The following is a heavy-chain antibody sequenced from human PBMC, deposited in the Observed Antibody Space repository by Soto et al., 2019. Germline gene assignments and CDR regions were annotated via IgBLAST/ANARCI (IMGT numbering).Heavy chain of an antibody. J-gene: IGHJ4*02. Sequence: GSLRLSCAASGFTFSNAWMSWVRQAPGKGLEWVGRIKSKTDGGTTDYAAPVKGRFTISRDDSKNTLYLQMNSLKTEDTAVYYCTTDSLSAPMGTSCYRYWGQGTLVTVS. D-gene: IGHD2-2*01. CDR3: TTDSLSAPMGTSCYRY. CDR2: IKSKTDGGTT. V-gene: IGHV3-15*01. CDR1: GFTFSNAW.